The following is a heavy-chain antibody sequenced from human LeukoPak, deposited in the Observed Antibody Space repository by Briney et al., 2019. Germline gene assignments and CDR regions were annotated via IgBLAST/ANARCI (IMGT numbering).Heavy chain of an antibody. CDR3: AGPTIAAAGNFEY. CDR1: GFTFSDYY. Sequence: KPGGSLRLSCAASGFTFSDYYMSWIRQAPGKGLEWVSHISSFSNFRSYADSVKGRFTISRDNAKNSLYLQVNSLRAEDTAVYYCAGPTIAAAGNFEYWGQGTLVTVSS. J-gene: IGHJ4*02. V-gene: IGHV3-11*03. CDR2: ISSFSNFR. D-gene: IGHD6-13*01.